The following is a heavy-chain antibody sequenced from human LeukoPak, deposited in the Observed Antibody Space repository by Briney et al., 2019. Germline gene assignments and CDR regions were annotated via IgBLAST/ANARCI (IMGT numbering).Heavy chain of an antibody. V-gene: IGHV4-34*09. CDR1: GGSFSGYY. CDR3: ARELGGTYYYGSGSSRASPAWFDP. Sequence: SETLSLTCAVYGGSFSGYYWSWIRQPPGKGLEWIGYIYYSGSTYYNPSLKSRVTISVDTSKNQFSLKLSSVTAADTAVYYCARELGGTYYYGSGSSRASPAWFDPWGQGTLVTVSS. D-gene: IGHD3-10*01. CDR2: IYYSGST. J-gene: IGHJ5*02.